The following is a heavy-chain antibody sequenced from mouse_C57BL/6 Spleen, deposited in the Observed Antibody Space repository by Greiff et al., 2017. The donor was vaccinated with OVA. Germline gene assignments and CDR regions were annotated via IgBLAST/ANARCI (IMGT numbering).Heavy chain of an antibody. Sequence: EVHLVESGPELVKPGASVKIPCKASGYTFTDYNMDWVKQSHGKSLEWIGDINPNNGGTIYNQKFKGKATLTVDKSSSTAYMELRSLTSEDTAVYYCARSGDDYFDYWGQGTTLTVSS. CDR2: INPNNGGT. J-gene: IGHJ2*01. V-gene: IGHV1-18*01. D-gene: IGHD3-1*01. CDR3: ARSGDDYFDY. CDR1: GYTFTDYN.